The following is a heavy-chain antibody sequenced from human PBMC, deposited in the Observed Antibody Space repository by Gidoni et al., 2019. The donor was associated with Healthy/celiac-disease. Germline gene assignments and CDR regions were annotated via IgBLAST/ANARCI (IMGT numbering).Heavy chain of an antibody. Sequence: EVQLVESGGGLVKLGGSLSLSCAASGFPFSSYSMTWVRQAPGKGLEWVSSMSSSSSYIYYADSVKGRFTISRDNAKNSLDRQMNSLRAEDTAVYDCARDMEIVVVRGYYYGMDVWGQGTTVTVSS. CDR1: GFPFSSYS. V-gene: IGHV3-21*01. J-gene: IGHJ6*02. CDR2: MSSSSSYI. D-gene: IGHD3-22*01. CDR3: ARDMEIVVVRGYYYGMDV.